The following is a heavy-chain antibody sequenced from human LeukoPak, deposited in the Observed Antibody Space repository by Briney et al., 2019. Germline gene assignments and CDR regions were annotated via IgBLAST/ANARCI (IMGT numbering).Heavy chain of an antibody. CDR3: AKHSMGSSYNRGLDY. J-gene: IGHJ4*02. Sequence: SETLSLTCTVSGGSISSIRYCWGWILQPPGKGLGGIGSIYYSGSTSYNPSIKSRVTISVDTSNNQFSLKLISVTAAATAVSYCAKHSMGSSYNRGLDYWGQGPLVPVSS. D-gene: IGHD3-10*01. V-gene: IGHV4-39*01. CDR2: IYYSGST. CDR1: GGSISSIRYC.